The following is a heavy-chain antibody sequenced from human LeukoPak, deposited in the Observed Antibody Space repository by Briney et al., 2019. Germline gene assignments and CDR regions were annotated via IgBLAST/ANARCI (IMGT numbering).Heavy chain of an antibody. J-gene: IGHJ6*03. CDR2: IYYSGST. Sequence: PSQTLSLTCTVSGDSISGHYGSWIRQPPGKGLGWSGDIYYSGSTNYNPSLRRRATISIATSMNQYSLRLPSVTAADTAVYYCARLHADTSLTPYYYYLSVWGKGTTVTVSS. CDR1: GDSISGHY. D-gene: IGHD5-18*01. V-gene: IGHV4-59*08. CDR3: ARLHADTSLTPYYYYLSV.